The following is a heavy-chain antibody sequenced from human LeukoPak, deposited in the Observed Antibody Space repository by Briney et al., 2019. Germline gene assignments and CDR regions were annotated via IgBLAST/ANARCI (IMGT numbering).Heavy chain of an antibody. Sequence: KTGGSLRLSCAASGFTFSSYSMNWVRQAPGRGLEWVSSIRFTGSYIYYADSVKGRFTISRDDAKNLLSLQMISLRVEDTAVYYCTRASPRRDGYNSDYWGQGTLVTVSS. CDR1: GFTFSSYS. CDR3: TRASPRRDGYNSDY. CDR2: IRFTGSYI. V-gene: IGHV3-21*01. J-gene: IGHJ4*02. D-gene: IGHD5-24*01.